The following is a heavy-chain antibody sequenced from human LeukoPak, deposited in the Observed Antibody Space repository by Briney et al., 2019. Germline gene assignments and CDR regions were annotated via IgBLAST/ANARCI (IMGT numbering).Heavy chain of an antibody. CDR3: ARENGNWNDDGGAFDI. J-gene: IGHJ3*02. Sequence: GGSLRLSCAASGFTFSSYSMNWVRQAPGKGLEWVSSISSSSSYIYYADSVKGRFTISRDNAKNSLYLQMNSLRAEDTAVYCCARENGNWNDDGGAFDIWGQGTMVTVSS. CDR1: GFTFSSYS. D-gene: IGHD1-20*01. V-gene: IGHV3-21*01. CDR2: ISSSSSYI.